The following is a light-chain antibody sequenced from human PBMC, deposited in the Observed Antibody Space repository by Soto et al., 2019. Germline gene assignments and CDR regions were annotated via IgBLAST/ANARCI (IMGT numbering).Light chain of an antibody. CDR3: QRYNRYPYT. J-gene: IGKJ2*01. CDR2: DVS. Sequence: DIPMTQSPSTLSTSVGDRVTITCRASQSIGNWLAWYQQKPGKAPKLLIYDVSILESGVPSRFSGSGSGTEFTLTISSLQPDDFATYFCQRYNRYPYTFGPGTKLEI. V-gene: IGKV1-5*01. CDR1: QSIGNW.